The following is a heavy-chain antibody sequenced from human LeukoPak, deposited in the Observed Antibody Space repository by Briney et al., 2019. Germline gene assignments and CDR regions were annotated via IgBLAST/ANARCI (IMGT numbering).Heavy chain of an antibody. J-gene: IGHJ3*02. CDR1: GFTFSDYY. D-gene: IGHD3-22*01. Sequence: GSLRLSCAASGFTFSDYYMSWIRQPPGKGLEWIGYIYYSGSTNYNPSLKSRVTISVDTSKNQFSLKLSSVTAADTAVYYCARWNYDSSGYSIDAFDIWGQGTMVTVSS. CDR2: IYYSGST. CDR3: ARWNYDSSGYSIDAFDI. V-gene: IGHV4-59*08.